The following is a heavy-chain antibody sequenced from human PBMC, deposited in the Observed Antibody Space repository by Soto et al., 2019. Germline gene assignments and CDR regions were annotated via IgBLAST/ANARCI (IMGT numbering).Heavy chain of an antibody. CDR1: GFSLNTRAVG. CDR3: AHRHDLGGFDI. J-gene: IGHJ3*02. Sequence: QITLKEAGPTLVKPTQTLTLTCTFSGFSLNTRAVGVGWIRQPPGKALEWLALINWNDDKRYSPTLKDRLTITKDTSKNHVVLTMTNIDPVDTGTYYCAHRHDLGGFDIGGQGTTVTVSS. CDR2: INWNDDK. V-gene: IGHV2-5*01. D-gene: IGHD2-15*01.